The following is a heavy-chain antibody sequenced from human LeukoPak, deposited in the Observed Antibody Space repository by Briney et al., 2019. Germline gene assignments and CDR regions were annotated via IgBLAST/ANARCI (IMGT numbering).Heavy chain of an antibody. CDR2: INSDGSST. CDR3: AALDHGHDY. Sequence: GGSLRLSCVASGFTFSSYWMHCVRQALGKGLVWVSRINSDGSSTKCADSVKSRFTISRDNAKNTLYLQMNSLRAEDTAVYYCAALDHGHDYWGQGTLVTVSS. J-gene: IGHJ4*02. CDR1: GFTFSSYW. V-gene: IGHV3-74*03.